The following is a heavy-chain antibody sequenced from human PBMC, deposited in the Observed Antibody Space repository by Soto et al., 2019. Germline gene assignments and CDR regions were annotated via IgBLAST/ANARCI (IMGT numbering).Heavy chain of an antibody. J-gene: IGHJ6*02. Sequence: QVQLLESGGDLVQPGRSLRLSCAASGFTFSSYAMNWVRQAPGKGLEWVSAITYDGGNKYYADSVKGRFTISRDNSKSANSLHMICVRAKDTAVYDCAIDFPPSSRRSSYCWYDLDVWGQGTTVTVSS. CDR2: ITYDGGNK. CDR3: AIDFPPSSRRSSYCWYDLDV. CDR1: GFTFSSYA. V-gene: IGHV3-30-3*01. D-gene: IGHD6-19*01.